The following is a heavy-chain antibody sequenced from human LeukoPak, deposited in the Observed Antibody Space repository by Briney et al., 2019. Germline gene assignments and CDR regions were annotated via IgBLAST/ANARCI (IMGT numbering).Heavy chain of an antibody. J-gene: IGHJ5*02. CDR1: GGSISSYY. D-gene: IGHD3-10*01. Sequence: SETLSLTCTVSGGSISSYYWSWIRQPPGKGLEWIGYIYYSGSTNYNPSLKSRVTISVDTSKNQFSLKLSSVPAADTAVYYCARSYSTLTMVRGFDPWGQGTLVSVSS. CDR3: ARSYSTLTMVRGFDP. CDR2: IYYSGST. V-gene: IGHV4-59*01.